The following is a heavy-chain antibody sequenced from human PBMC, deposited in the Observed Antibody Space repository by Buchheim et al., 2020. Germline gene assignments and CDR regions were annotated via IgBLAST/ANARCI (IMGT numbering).Heavy chain of an antibody. Sequence: EVQLVQSGAEVKKPGESLRISCKGSGYSFTSYWISWVRQMPGKGLEWMGRIDPSDSYTNYSPSFQGHVTISCDKSISTAYPQWSSLKASDTAMYYCARHYYDFWSGTYYYYGMDVWGQGTT. CDR3: ARHYYDFWSGTYYYYGMDV. D-gene: IGHD3-3*01. J-gene: IGHJ6*02. CDR1: GYSFTSYW. CDR2: IDPSDSYT. V-gene: IGHV5-10-1*03.